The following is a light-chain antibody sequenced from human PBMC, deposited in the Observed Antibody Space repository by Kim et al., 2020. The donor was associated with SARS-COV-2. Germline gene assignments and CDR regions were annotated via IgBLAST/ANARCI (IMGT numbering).Light chain of an antibody. CDR1: QSVYSN. J-gene: IGKJ2*01. CDR3: QQYNNWPYT. V-gene: IGKV3-15*01. CDR2: GAS. Sequence: IMMTQSPATLSVSPGERATLSCRASQSVYSNLAWYQQKPGQAPRLLISGASARATGIPARFSGSGSGTEFTLTISSLQSEDFAVYYCQQYNNWPYTFGQGTKREI.